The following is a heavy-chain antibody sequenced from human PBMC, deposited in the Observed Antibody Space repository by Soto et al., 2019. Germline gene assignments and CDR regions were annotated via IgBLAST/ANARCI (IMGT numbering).Heavy chain of an antibody. CDR3: AAGSGHLIDY. D-gene: IGHD6-25*01. J-gene: IGHJ4*02. Sequence: DVQLVESGGDLVQPGGSLRLSCEASGFTFSSYWMNWVRQAPGKGLEWVAIIRKDGSEKYYVDSVNGRFTISRDNAKNSLYLHMNDPRAEDTAVYYCAAGSGHLIDYWGRGTLVTVSS. V-gene: IGHV3-7*03. CDR2: IRKDGSEK. CDR1: GFTFSSYW.